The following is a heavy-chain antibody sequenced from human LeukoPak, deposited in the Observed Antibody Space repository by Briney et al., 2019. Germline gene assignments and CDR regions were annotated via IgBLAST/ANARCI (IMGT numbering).Heavy chain of an antibody. V-gene: IGHV3-21*01. CDR3: ARDKRGGVVVITYYYYYYYMDV. CDR1: GFTFSSYS. D-gene: IGHD3-22*01. Sequence: GGSLRLPCAASGFTFSSYSMNWVRQAPGKGLEWVSSISSSSSYIYYADSVKGRFTISRDNAKNSLYLQMNSLRAEDTAVYYCARDKRGGVVVITYYYYYYYMDVWGKGTTVTVSS. J-gene: IGHJ6*03. CDR2: ISSSSSYI.